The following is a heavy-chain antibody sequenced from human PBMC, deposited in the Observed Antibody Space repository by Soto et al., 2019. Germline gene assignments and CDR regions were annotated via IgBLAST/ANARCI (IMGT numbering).Heavy chain of an antibody. Sequence: GGSLRLSCAASGFTFSNCAMHWVRQAPGKGLEWVALISYDGSNKYYADSLKGRFTISRDNSKNTLYLQMNSLRAEDTAVYYCARDKRDLRFLEWSYYFDSWGQGTLVTVSS. V-gene: IGHV3-30-3*01. CDR2: ISYDGSNK. J-gene: IGHJ4*02. D-gene: IGHD3-3*01. CDR1: GFTFSNCA. CDR3: ARDKRDLRFLEWSYYFDS.